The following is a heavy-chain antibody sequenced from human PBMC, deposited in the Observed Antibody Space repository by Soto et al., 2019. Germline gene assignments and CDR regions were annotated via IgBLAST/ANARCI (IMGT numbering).Heavy chain of an antibody. V-gene: IGHV4-4*02. Sequence: QVQLQESGPGLVKPSGTLSLTCAVSGGSISSSNWWSWVRQPPGKGLEWIGEIYHSGSTNYNPSLKNRVTISVDKSKNQFSLKLSSVTAADTAVYYCARRGRIAALPNYYYGMDVWGQGTTVTVSS. CDR3: ARRGRIAALPNYYYGMDV. D-gene: IGHD6-6*01. J-gene: IGHJ6*02. CDR2: IYHSGST. CDR1: GGSISSSNW.